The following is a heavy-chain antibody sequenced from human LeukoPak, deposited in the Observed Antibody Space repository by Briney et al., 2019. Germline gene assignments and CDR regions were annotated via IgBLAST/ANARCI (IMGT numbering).Heavy chain of an antibody. CDR3: AREGVYQLILRRRFDP. CDR1: GYTFTSYD. CDR2: MNPNSGNT. J-gene: IGHJ5*02. V-gene: IGHV1-8*01. D-gene: IGHD2-2*01. Sequence: ASVKVSCKASGYTFTSYDINWVRQATGQGLEWMGWMNPNSGNTGYAQKFQGRVTMTRNTSISTAYMELSSLRSEDTAVYYWAREGVYQLILRRRFDPWGQGALVTVSS.